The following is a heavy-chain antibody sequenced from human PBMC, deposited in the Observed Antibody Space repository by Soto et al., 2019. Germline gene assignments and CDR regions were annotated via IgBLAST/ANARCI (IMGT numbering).Heavy chain of an antibody. J-gene: IGHJ6*04. D-gene: IGHD3-10*02. Sequence: QVKLVQSGAEVKKPGSSVKVSCKASGGTFSSYTISWVRQAPGQGLEWMGRIIPILGIANYAQKFQGRVTITADKSTSTADMELSSLRSEDTAVYYCARDVRWYYYGMDVWGKGTTVTVSS. CDR3: ARDVRWYYYGMDV. V-gene: IGHV1-69*08. CDR2: IIPILGIA. CDR1: GGTFSSYT.